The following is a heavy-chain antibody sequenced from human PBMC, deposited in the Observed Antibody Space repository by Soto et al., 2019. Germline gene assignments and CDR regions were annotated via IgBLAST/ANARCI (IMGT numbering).Heavy chain of an antibody. J-gene: IGHJ5*02. CDR1: GYTFNSYG. D-gene: IGHD2-2*01. CDR3: ERDLEYQPQYP. CDR2: ISAYNGNT. Sequence: SVRVSCKASGYTFNSYGISWVRQAPGQGLECMGWISAYNGNTNYAQKVQGRVTMTTDTSTSTAYMELRSLRSDDTAVYYCERDLEYQPQYPWGQGTLVTVSS. V-gene: IGHV1-18*04.